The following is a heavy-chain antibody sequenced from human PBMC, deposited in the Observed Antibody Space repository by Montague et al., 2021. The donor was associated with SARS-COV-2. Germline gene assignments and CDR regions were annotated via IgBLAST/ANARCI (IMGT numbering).Heavy chain of an antibody. Sequence: SETLSLTCSVSGGSITDRTYYWGCIRQSPGKGLEWIGAINCSGTTYYNPSLKSRVTISLDTAKNQFSLKMTSVTAADTAVYYRARHWGIAAAGNWGQGTLVTVSS. D-gene: IGHD6-13*01. CDR3: ARHWGIAAAGN. V-gene: IGHV4-39*01. CDR2: INCSGTT. CDR1: GGSITDRTYY. J-gene: IGHJ4*02.